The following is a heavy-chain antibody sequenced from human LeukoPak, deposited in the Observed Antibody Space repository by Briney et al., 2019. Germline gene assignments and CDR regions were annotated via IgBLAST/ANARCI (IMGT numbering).Heavy chain of an antibody. CDR3: ARDLSRGQLGRAFDI. Sequence: PSETLSLTCTVSGGSISSGGYYWSWIRRHPGKGLEWIGYIYYSGSTYYNPSLKSRVTISVDTSKNQFSLKLSSVTAADTAVYYCARDLSRGQLGRAFDIWGQGTMVTVSS. D-gene: IGHD6-6*01. V-gene: IGHV4-31*03. J-gene: IGHJ3*02. CDR2: IYYSGST. CDR1: GGSISSGGYY.